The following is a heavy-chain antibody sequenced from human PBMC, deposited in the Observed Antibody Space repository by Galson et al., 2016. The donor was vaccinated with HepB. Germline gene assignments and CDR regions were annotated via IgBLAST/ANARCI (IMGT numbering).Heavy chain of an antibody. CDR3: ARDRSSSSWYFGYLDL. Sequence: SLRLSCAASGFTFSSYPMSWVRQAPGKGLEWVSRISGSGDTTNYADSVRGRFTISRDNSKSTLFLQLSSLRAGDTAVYYCARDRSSSSWYFGYLDLWGRGTLVTVSS. D-gene: IGHD6-13*01. CDR1: GFTFSSYP. CDR2: ISGSGDTT. J-gene: IGHJ2*01. V-gene: IGHV3-23*01.